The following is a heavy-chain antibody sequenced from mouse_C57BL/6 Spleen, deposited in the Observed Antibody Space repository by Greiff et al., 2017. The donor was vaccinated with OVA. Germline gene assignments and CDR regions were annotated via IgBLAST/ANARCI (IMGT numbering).Heavy chain of an antibody. CDR3: ARGGRALDYGSSYWYFDV. D-gene: IGHD1-1*01. Sequence: EVKLMESEGGLVQPGSSMKLSCTASGFTFSDYYMAWVRQVPEKGLEWVANINYDGSSTYYLDSLKSRFIISRDNAKNILYLQMSRLKSEDTATYYCARGGRALDYGSSYWYFDVWGTGTTVTVSS. CDR1: GFTFSDYY. CDR2: INYDGSST. J-gene: IGHJ1*03. V-gene: IGHV5-16*01.